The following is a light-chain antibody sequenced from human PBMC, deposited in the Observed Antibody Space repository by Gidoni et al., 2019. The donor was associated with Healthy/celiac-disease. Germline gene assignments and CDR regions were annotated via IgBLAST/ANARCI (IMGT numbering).Light chain of an antibody. Sequence: DIVMPQSPATLSVSPGERATLSCRASQSVSSNLAWYQQKPGQAPRLLIYGASTRATGIPARCSGSGSGTEFTLTISSLQSEDFAVYYCQQYNNWPPLTFGGGTKVEIK. CDR2: GAS. CDR3: QQYNNWPPLT. CDR1: QSVSSN. J-gene: IGKJ4*01. V-gene: IGKV3-15*01.